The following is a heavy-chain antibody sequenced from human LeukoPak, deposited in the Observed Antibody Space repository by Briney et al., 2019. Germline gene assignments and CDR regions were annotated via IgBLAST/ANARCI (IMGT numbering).Heavy chain of an antibody. CDR3: ARTAVYYYYYGMDV. J-gene: IGHJ6*02. D-gene: IGHD6-13*01. CDR1: GFTFSSYA. V-gene: IGHV3-66*01. Sequence: GGSLRLSCAASGFTFSSYAMHWVRQAPGKGLEWVSVIYSGGSTYYADSVKGRFTISRDNSKNTLYLQMNSLRAEDTAVYYCARTAVYYYYYGMDVWGQGTTVTVSS. CDR2: IYSGGST.